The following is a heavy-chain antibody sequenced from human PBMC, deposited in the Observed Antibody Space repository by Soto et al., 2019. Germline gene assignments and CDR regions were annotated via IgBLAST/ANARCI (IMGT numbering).Heavy chain of an antibody. V-gene: IGHV4-4*07. CDR1: GGSISGHA. J-gene: IGHJ4*02. D-gene: IGHD5-12*01. Sequence: PSETLSLTCTVSGGSISGHAWIWVRQPAGRGLEWIGHIYPSGSTSHTPSLRSRVTMSLDTSNNQIFLNLTSVTAADTAVFYCVRGRSYSVYDFWGPGTLVTVSS. CDR3: VRGRSYSVYDF. CDR2: IYPSGST.